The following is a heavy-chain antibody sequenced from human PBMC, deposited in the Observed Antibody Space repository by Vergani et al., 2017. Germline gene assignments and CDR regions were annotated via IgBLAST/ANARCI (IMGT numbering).Heavy chain of an antibody. Sequence: EVQLVETGGGLIQPGGSLRLSCAASGFTVSSNYMSWVRQAPGKGLEYVSAISSNGGSTYYANSVKGRFTISRDNSKNTLYLQMGSLRAEDMAVYYCAREGAYDSSGYSDYWGQGTLVTVSS. V-gene: IGHV3-64*01. CDR2: ISSNGGST. J-gene: IGHJ4*02. CDR1: GFTVSSNY. D-gene: IGHD3-22*01. CDR3: AREGAYDSSGYSDY.